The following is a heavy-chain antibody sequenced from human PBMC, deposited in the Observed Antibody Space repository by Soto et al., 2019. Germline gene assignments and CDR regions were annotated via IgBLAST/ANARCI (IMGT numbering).Heavy chain of an antibody. Sequence: ASLKVSCKASGYTFTSYAMHWVRQAPGQRLEWMGWINAGNGNTKYSQKFQGRVTITRDTSASTAYMELSSLRSEDTAVYYCATRGSANYYYYYGMDVWGQGTTVTVSS. CDR3: ATRGSANYYYYYGMDV. CDR1: GYTFTSYA. V-gene: IGHV1-3*01. D-gene: IGHD1-26*01. CDR2: INAGNGNT. J-gene: IGHJ6*02.